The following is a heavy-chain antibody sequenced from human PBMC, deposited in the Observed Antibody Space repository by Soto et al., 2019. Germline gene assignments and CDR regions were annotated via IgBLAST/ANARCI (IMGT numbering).Heavy chain of an antibody. CDR3: ARDLSWGANWYYYMDA. J-gene: IGHJ6*03. V-gene: IGHV3-48*01. CDR1: GFILSDCA. CDR2: ISSSSSVI. D-gene: IGHD7-27*01. Sequence: EVQLVESGGGLVQPGGSLSLSCATSGFILSDCAMNWVRQAPGKGLEWVSYISSSSSVIDYADSVKGRFTVSRDNARNSLYLQMNSLRAEDTAVYYCARDLSWGANWYYYMDAWGKGTTVTVSS.